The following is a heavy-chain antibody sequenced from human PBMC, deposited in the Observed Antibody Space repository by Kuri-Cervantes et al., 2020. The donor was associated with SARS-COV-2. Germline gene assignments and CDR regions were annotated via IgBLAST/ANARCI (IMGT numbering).Heavy chain of an antibody. D-gene: IGHD3-3*01. Sequence: GGSLRLSCAASGFTFSNAWMSWVRQAPGKGLEWVGRIKSKTDGGTTDYAAPVKGRFTISRDDSKNTLYLQMNSLKTEDTAVYYCARDIVTVDYDFWSGYYGPSYFDYWGQGTLVTVSS. V-gene: IGHV3-15*01. CDR2: IKSKTDGGTT. CDR1: GFTFSNAW. J-gene: IGHJ4*02. CDR3: ARDIVTVDYDFWSGYYGPSYFDY.